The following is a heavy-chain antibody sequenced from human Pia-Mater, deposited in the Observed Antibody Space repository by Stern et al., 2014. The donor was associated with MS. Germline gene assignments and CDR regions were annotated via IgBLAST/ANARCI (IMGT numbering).Heavy chain of an antibody. CDR2: INYDGSSI. CDR3: ARAYAGNRNFDY. D-gene: IGHD4-23*01. J-gene: IGHJ4*02. V-gene: IGHV3-74*02. Sequence: VQLVESGGGFVQPGGSLRLSCAASGFTFSSYWMHWVRQAPGKGLVWVSRINYDGSSIAYADSVKGRFTISRDNAKNILYLQMSSLGAEDTAVYHCARAYAGNRNFDYWGQGALVTVSS. CDR1: GFTFSSYW.